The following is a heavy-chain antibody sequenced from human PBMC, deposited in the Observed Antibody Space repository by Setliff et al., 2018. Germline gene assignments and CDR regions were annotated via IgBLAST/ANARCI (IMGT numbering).Heavy chain of an antibody. J-gene: IGHJ4*02. D-gene: IGHD1-26*01. CDR2: ISAYNGDT. Sequence: ASVKVSCKASGYSFTNYGITWVRQAPGQGLEWMGWISAYNGDTKIAQNLQGRVTMTTDTSTSTAYMELSSLRSEDTAVYYCARDRGGGSHCPDYWGQGTLVTVSS. CDR3: ARDRGGGSHCPDY. V-gene: IGHV1-18*01. CDR1: GYSFTNYG.